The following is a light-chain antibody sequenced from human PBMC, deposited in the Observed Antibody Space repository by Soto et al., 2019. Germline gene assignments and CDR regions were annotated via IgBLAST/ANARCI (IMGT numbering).Light chain of an antibody. CDR2: GAS. CDR1: QSVRSDY. V-gene: IGKV3-20*01. Sequence: EIVLTQSPGTLSLSPGERATLSCRASQSVRSDYLAWYQQKPGQAPRLHIYGASTRATGIPDRFTGSGSGTDFTLTNSRLEPEDCAVYYCQQYGSSPRTFGQGTKVEIK. J-gene: IGKJ1*01. CDR3: QQYGSSPRT.